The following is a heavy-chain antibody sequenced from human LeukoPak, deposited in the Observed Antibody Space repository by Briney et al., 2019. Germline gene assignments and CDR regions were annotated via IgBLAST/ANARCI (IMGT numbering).Heavy chain of an antibody. CDR2: MNPHSGNA. CDR1: GYTFTSND. CDR3: ARIPQRVTHNWFDP. J-gene: IGHJ5*02. V-gene: IGHV1-8*01. Sequence: ASVTVSCKASGYTFTSNDINWVRQAAGQGLEWMGWMNPHSGNAGYAQKFQGRVTMTRDTSISTVYMELSSLTSDDTAVYYCARIPQRVTHNWFDPWGQGTLVTVSS. D-gene: IGHD1-1*01.